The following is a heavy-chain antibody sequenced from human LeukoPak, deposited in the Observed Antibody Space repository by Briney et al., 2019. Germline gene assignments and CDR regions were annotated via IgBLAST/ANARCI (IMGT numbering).Heavy chain of an antibody. CDR3: ARFRGYSYGPLDY. J-gene: IGHJ4*02. Sequence: SGTLSLTCAVSGGSISSSNWWSWVRQPPGKGLEWIGEIYHSGSTNYNPSLKSRVTISVDKSKNQFSLKLSSVTAADTAVYYCARFRGYSYGPLDYWGQGTLVTVSS. V-gene: IGHV4-4*02. D-gene: IGHD5-18*01. CDR2: IYHSGST. CDR1: GGSISSSNW.